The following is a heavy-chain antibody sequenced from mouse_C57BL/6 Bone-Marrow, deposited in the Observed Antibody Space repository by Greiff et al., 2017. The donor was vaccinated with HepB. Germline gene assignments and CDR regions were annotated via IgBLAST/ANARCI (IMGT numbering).Heavy chain of an antibody. CDR1: GFTFSDYY. V-gene: IGHV5-12*01. CDR2: ISNGGGST. Sequence: EVKLEESGGGLVQPGGSLKLSCAASGFTFSDYYMYWVRQTPEKRLEWVAYISNGGGSTYYPDTVKGRFTISRDNAKNTLYLQMSRLKSEDTAMYYCARRDYYGSSYGWYFDVWGTGTTVTVSS. J-gene: IGHJ1*03. CDR3: ARRDYYGSSYGWYFDV. D-gene: IGHD1-1*01.